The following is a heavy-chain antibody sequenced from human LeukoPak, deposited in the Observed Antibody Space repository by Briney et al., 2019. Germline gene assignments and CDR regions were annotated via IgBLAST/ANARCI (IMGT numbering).Heavy chain of an antibody. Sequence: ASVKVSCKASGYTFTSYGISWVRQAPRHRLEWGGGISAYNGNTNYAQKLQGRVTMTTDTSTSTAYMELRSLRSDDTAVYYCARGLFEWELLRSGWTRTDAFDIWGQGTMVTVSS. J-gene: IGHJ3*02. CDR3: ARGLFEWELLRSGWTRTDAFDI. D-gene: IGHD1-26*01. V-gene: IGHV1-18*01. CDR1: GYTFTSYG. CDR2: ISAYNGNT.